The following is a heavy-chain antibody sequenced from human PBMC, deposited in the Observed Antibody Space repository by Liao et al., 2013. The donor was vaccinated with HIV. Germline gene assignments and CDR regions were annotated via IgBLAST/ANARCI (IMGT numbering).Heavy chain of an antibody. J-gene: IGHJ5*02. CDR2: SYYTANT. Sequence: QLQLQESGPGLVKPSETLSLTCRVSGDSISSSSFEWGWIRQPPGKGLEWIGHSYYTANTYYNPSLRGRVTISIDTSRNQFSLTVRSVTAADTAVYYCARVGTLMSSWLDPWGQGILVTVSS. D-gene: IGHD1-7*01. CDR1: GDSISSSSFE. V-gene: IGHV4-39*07. CDR3: ARVGTLMSSWLDP.